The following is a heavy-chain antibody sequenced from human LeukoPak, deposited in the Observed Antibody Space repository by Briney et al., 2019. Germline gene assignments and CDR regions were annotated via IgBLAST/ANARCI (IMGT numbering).Heavy chain of an antibody. D-gene: IGHD6-19*01. CDR2: INSDGSTT. CDR1: GFTFRSYW. V-gene: IGHV3-74*03. CDR3: ARDSGTGSAWYPFDY. J-gene: IGHJ4*02. Sequence: AGGSLRLSCAASGFTFRSYWMHWVRQAPGKGLVWVSRINSDGSTTAYADSVKGRFTISRDNAENTLYLQMNSLRAEDTAVYYCARDSGTGSAWYPFDYWGQGTLVTVSS.